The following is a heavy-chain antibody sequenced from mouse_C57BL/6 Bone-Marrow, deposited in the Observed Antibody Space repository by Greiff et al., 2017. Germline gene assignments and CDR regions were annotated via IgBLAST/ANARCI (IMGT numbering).Heavy chain of an antibody. Sequence: EVQLLESVGGLVMPGGSLKLSCPASGFTFSSSAMSWVRQTPEKRLEWVATISAGGSYTYYPDNVKGRFTISRDNAKNNLYLQVSHLKSEDTAMCYCANYYAMDYWGQGASVTASS. J-gene: IGHJ4*01. CDR1: GFTFSSSA. CDR3: ANYYAMDY. V-gene: IGHV5-4*01. CDR2: ISAGGSYT.